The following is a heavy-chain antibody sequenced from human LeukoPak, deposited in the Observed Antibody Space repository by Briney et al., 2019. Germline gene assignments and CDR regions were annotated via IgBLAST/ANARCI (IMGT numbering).Heavy chain of an antibody. D-gene: IGHD2-15*01. CDR3: AGSVVVVAPGI. CDR2: ISGSGGST. Sequence: TGGSLRLSCAASGFTFSSYAMSWVRQAPGKGLEWVSAISGSGGSTYYADSVKGRVTISRDNSNNTLYLQMNSLRAEDTAVYYCAGSVVVVAPGIWGQGTLVTVSS. CDR1: GFTFSSYA. J-gene: IGHJ4*02. V-gene: IGHV3-23*01.